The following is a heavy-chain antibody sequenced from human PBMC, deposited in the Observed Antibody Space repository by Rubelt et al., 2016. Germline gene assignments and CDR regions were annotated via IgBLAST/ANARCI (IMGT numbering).Heavy chain of an antibody. J-gene: IGHJ3*02. CDR3: ARPNSGNYYTGAFDI. CDR1: FSDSA. CDR2: IRSKANNYAT. D-gene: IGHD1-26*01. V-gene: IGHV3-73*01. Sequence: FSDSAMHWVRQASGKGLEWVGYIRSKANNYATVYGASVKGRFTISRDDSKNTAYLQMNSLKTEDTAVYYCARPNSGNYYTGAFDIWGQGTMVTVSS.